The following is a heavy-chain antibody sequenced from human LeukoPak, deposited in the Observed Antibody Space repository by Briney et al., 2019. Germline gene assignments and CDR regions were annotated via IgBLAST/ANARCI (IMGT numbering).Heavy chain of an antibody. CDR1: GYSFTSYW. CDR2: IYPGDSDT. Sequence: GESLKISCKGSGYSFTSYWIGWVRQMPGKGPEWMGIIYPGDSDTRYSPSFQGQVTISADKSISTAYLQWSSLKASDTAMYYCARSDRSGYFSGPYFDYWGQGTLVTVSS. D-gene: IGHD3-3*01. CDR3: ARSDRSGYFSGPYFDY. J-gene: IGHJ4*02. V-gene: IGHV5-51*01.